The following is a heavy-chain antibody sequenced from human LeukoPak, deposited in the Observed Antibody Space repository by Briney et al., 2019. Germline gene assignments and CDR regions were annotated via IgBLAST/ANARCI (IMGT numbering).Heavy chain of an antibody. D-gene: IGHD6-19*01. Sequence: GGSLRLSCAASGFTFSSYSMNWVRQAPGKGLEWVSSISSSSSYIYYAGSVKGRFTISRDNAKNSLYLQMNSLRAEDTAVYYCARSIAVAGTLTGGYWGQGTLVTVSS. CDR2: ISSSSSYI. CDR1: GFTFSSYS. CDR3: ARSIAVAGTLTGGY. V-gene: IGHV3-21*01. J-gene: IGHJ4*02.